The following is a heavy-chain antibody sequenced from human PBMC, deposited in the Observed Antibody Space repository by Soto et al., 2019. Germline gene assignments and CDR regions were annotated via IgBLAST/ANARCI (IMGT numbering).Heavy chain of an antibody. D-gene: IGHD6-6*01. J-gene: IGHJ4*02. CDR1: GYTFTGYF. Sequence: ASVKVSCKASGYTFTGYFMHWVRQAPGQGLEWMGWINPNTGGANYAQKFQDRVTMTRDTSTNTAYMEMNRLRSDDTAVYYCARSLSTISARPDYWGQGTLVTVS. CDR3: ARSLSTISARPDY. V-gene: IGHV1-2*02. CDR2: INPNTGGA.